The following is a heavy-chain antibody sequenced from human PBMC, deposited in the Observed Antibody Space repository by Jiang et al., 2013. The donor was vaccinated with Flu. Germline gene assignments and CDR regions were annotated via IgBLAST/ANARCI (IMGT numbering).Heavy chain of an antibody. Sequence: LVESGGGVVQPGRSLRLSCAASGFTFSSYGMHWVRQAPGKGLEWVAVISYDGSNKYYADSVKGRFTISRDNSKNTLYLQMNSLRAEDTAVYYCAKEEVRGDFDYWGQGTLVTVSS. CDR2: ISYDGSNK. V-gene: IGHV3-30*18. J-gene: IGHJ4*02. D-gene: IGHD3-10*01. CDR3: AKEEVRGDFDY. CDR1: GFTFSSYG.